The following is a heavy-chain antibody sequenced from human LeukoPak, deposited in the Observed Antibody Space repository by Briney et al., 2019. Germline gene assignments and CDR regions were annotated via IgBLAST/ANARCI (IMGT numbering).Heavy chain of an antibody. Sequence: GGSLRLSCAASGFAFSSHWMHWVRQAPGKGLVWVSRINSDGTSTTYADSVKGRFTISRDNAKNTLYLQMNSLRVEDTAVFHCAREGTYSNGPDYWGQGTLVTVSS. CDR2: INSDGTST. D-gene: IGHD3-22*01. CDR3: AREGTYSNGPDY. CDR1: GFAFSSHW. V-gene: IGHV3-74*01. J-gene: IGHJ4*02.